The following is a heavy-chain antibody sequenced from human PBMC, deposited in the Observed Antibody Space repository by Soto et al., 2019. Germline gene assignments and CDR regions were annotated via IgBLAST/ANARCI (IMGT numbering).Heavy chain of an antibody. Sequence: PSETLSLTCTVSGGSISSSSYYWGWIRQPPGKGLEWIGSIYYSGSTYYNPSLKSRVTISVDTSKNQFSLKLSSVTAADTAVYYCARLRGGSYYVGWFDPWGQGTLVTVSS. D-gene: IGHD1-26*01. CDR1: GGSISSSSYY. CDR2: IYYSGST. J-gene: IGHJ5*02. V-gene: IGHV4-39*01. CDR3: ARLRGGSYYVGWFDP.